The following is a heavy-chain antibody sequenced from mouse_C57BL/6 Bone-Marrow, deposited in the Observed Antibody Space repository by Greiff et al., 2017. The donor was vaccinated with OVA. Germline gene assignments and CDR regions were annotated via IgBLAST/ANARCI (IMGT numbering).Heavy chain of an antibody. D-gene: IGHD2-4*01. CDR3: TPYDYGYFDY. J-gene: IGHJ2*01. CDR2: IDPENGDT. Sequence: VQLQQSGAELVRPGASVKLSCTASGFNIKDDFMHWVKQRPEQGLEWIGWIDPENGDTEYASKFQGKATITADTSSNTAYLQLSSLTSKNAAVYYCTPYDYGYFDYWGQGTTLTVSS. CDR1: GFNIKDDF. V-gene: IGHV14-4*01.